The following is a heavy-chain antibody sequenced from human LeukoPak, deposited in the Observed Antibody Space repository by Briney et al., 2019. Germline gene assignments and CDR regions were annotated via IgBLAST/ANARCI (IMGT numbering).Heavy chain of an antibody. CDR2: IYYSGST. D-gene: IGHD3-10*01. J-gene: IGHJ4*02. CDR3: ARHLTMVRGVPSSDY. Sequence: SETLSLTYTVSGGSISSSSYYWGWIRRPPGKGLEWIGSIYYSGSTYYNPSLKSRVTISVDTSKNQFSLKLSSVTAADTAVYYCARHLTMVRGVPSSDYWGQGTLVTVSS. CDR1: GGSISSSSYY. V-gene: IGHV4-39*01.